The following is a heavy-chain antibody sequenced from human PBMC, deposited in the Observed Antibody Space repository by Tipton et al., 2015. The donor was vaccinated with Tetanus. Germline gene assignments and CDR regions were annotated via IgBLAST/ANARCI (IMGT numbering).Heavy chain of an antibody. J-gene: IGHJ2*01. Sequence: LRLSCTVSGGSISSYYWSWIRQPPGKGLEWIGYIYYSGSTNYNPSLKSRVTISVDTSKNQFSLKLSSVTAADTAVYYCARVGGAYYYDSSGYSLLRPDRQSNWYFDLWGRGTLVTVSS. V-gene: IGHV4-59*01. D-gene: IGHD3-22*01. CDR2: IYYSGST. CDR3: ARVGGAYYYDSSGYSLLRPDRQSNWYFDL. CDR1: GGSISSYY.